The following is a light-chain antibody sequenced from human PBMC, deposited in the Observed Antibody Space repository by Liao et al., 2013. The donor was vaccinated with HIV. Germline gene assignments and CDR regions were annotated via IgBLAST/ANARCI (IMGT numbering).Light chain of an antibody. V-gene: IGLV3-1*01. Sequence: SFELTQPPSVSVSPGQTATITCSGDKVGDKYVSWNQQRPGQSPVLVIYQDSKRPSGIPERFSGSNSGNTATLTISGTQAMDEADYYCQAWDSSTYVFGTGTKVTVL. CDR3: QAWDSSTYV. CDR2: QDS. J-gene: IGLJ1*01. CDR1: KVGDKY.